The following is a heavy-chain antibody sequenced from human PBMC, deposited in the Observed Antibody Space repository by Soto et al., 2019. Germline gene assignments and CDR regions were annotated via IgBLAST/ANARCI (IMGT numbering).Heavy chain of an antibody. CDR3: ARDLGGWPDY. D-gene: IGHD2-15*01. J-gene: IGHJ4*02. CDR1: GYTFTNSG. V-gene: IGHV1-18*01. CDR2: ISTDNGNT. Sequence: ASVKVSCKASGYTFTNSGISWVRQAPGQGLEWMGWISTDNGNTNYAQHFQGRVSMTTDTSTSTAYMELRSLRSEDTAVYYCARDLGGWPDYWGQGTLVTVSS.